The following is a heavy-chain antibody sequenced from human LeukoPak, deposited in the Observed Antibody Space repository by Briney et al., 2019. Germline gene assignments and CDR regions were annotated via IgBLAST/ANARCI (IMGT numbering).Heavy chain of an antibody. CDR3: ARSGITYYYGMDV. J-gene: IGHJ6*02. Sequence: SETLSLTCTVSGGSISSYYWSWIRQPPGKGLEWIGYIYYSGSTNYNPPLKSRVTISVDTSKNQFSLKLSSVTAADTAVYYCARSGITYYYGMDVWGQGTTVTVSS. CDR2: IYYSGST. V-gene: IGHV4-59*01. CDR1: GGSISSYY. D-gene: IGHD1-14*01.